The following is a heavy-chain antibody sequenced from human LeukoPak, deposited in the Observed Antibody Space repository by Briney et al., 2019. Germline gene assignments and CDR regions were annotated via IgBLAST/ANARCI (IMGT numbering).Heavy chain of an antibody. J-gene: IGHJ5*02. V-gene: IGHV3-23*01. CDR2: IGGSGRST. Sequence: PAGSLRLSCAASGCTFSDYTMSWVRQAPGKGLDWVSGIGGSGRSTYYADSVKGGFTISRDNSTNTLSLQMNSLRAVDTAVYYCTKDLHCSGGSCYDWFDPWGQGTLVTVSS. CDR1: GCTFSDYT. CDR3: TKDLHCSGGSCYDWFDP. D-gene: IGHD2-15*01.